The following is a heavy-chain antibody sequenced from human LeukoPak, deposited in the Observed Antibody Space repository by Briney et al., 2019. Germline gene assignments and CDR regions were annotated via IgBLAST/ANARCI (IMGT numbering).Heavy chain of an antibody. CDR1: GYTFTSKH. Sequence: ASVKVSCKASGYTFTSKHIHWVRQAPGQGLEWMGIINPNDGSTTYAQKFQGRVTMTSDTSTSTVYMELSSLRSEDTAVFYCARVRAGTIVVVPAATGYYFDYWGQGTLVTVSS. J-gene: IGHJ4*02. D-gene: IGHD2-2*01. CDR3: ARVRAGTIVVVPAATGYYFDY. CDR2: INPNDGST. V-gene: IGHV1-46*01.